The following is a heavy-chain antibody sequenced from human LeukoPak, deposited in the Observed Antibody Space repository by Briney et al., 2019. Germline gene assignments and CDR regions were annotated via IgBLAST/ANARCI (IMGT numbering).Heavy chain of an antibody. Sequence: EASVKVSCKASGGTFGSYAISWVRQAPGQGLEWMGGIIPIFGTANYAQKFQGRVTITADESTSTAYMELSSLRSEDTAVYYCARGLSEVRGVISRGYYYYYMDVWGKGTTVTVSS. D-gene: IGHD3-10*01. CDR2: IIPIFGTA. J-gene: IGHJ6*03. CDR3: ARGLSEVRGVISRGYYYYYMDV. V-gene: IGHV1-69*13. CDR1: GGTFGSYA.